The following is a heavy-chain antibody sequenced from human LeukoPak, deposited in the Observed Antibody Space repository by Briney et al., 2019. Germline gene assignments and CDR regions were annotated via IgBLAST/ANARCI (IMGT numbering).Heavy chain of an antibody. Sequence: PGRSLRLSCAASGFTFSSYGMHWVRQAPGKGLEWVAVIWYDGSNKYYADSVKGRFTISRDNSKSTLYLQMNSLRAEDTAVYYCARSPTRGYSGYDSLDYWGQGTLVTVSS. V-gene: IGHV3-33*01. J-gene: IGHJ4*02. CDR1: GFTFSSYG. D-gene: IGHD5-12*01. CDR2: IWYDGSNK. CDR3: ARSPTRGYSGYDSLDY.